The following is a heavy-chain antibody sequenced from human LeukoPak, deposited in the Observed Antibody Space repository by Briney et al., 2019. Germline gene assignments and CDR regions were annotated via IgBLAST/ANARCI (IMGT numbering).Heavy chain of an antibody. J-gene: IGHJ4*02. CDR2: IYYSGST. D-gene: IGHD2-2*02. CDR1: GGSISSYY. Sequence: SETLSLTCTVSGGSISSYYWSWIRQPPAKGLEWIGYIYYSGSTNYNPSLKSRVTISVDTSKNQFSLRLNSVTAADTAVHYCARHSGLYGEFDYWGQGTLVTVSS. CDR3: ARHSGLYGEFDY. V-gene: IGHV4-59*08.